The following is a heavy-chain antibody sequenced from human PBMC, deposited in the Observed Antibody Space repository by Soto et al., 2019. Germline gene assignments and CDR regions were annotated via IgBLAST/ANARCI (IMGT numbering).Heavy chain of an antibody. CDR2: IRAYDESI. Sequence: PGGSLRLSCVASGFDFRSYEMNWVRQAPGKGLEWVSNIRAYDESIYYADSVKGRVSVSRDNAKNSLFLEMNSLRVDDTAVYYCARETLRDAIDIWGQGTMVTVSS. J-gene: IGHJ3*02. CDR1: GFDFRSYE. V-gene: IGHV3-48*03. CDR3: ARETLRDAIDI.